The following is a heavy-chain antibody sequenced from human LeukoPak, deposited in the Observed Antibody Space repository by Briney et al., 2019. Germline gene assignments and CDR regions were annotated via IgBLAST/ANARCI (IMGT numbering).Heavy chain of an antibody. Sequence: SETLSLTCSVSGSSIKSNSYYWGWIRLPPGKRLEWIGSAYYNGNTDYSPSLKSRVTISVDTSKNQFSLKLSSVTAADTAVYYCARDSVPHYDFWSGYPNYGMDVWGQGTTVTVSS. D-gene: IGHD3-3*01. CDR1: GSSIKSNSYY. CDR2: AYYNGNT. CDR3: ARDSVPHYDFWSGYPNYGMDV. V-gene: IGHV4-39*07. J-gene: IGHJ6*02.